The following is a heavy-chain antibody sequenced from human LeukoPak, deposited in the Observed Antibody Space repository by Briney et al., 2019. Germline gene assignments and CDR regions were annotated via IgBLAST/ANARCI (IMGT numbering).Heavy chain of an antibody. CDR3: ARDITIFGVVISGNYYYGMDV. J-gene: IGHJ6*02. V-gene: IGHV4-34*01. CDR1: GGSFSGYY. Sequence: SETLSLTFPVYGGSFSGYYWSWLRQPPGKGLEGIGEINHIGSTNYNPSLKSRVTISVDTSKNQFSLKLSSVTAADTAVYYCARDITIFGVVISGNYYYGMDVWGQGTTVTVSS. D-gene: IGHD3-3*01. CDR2: INHIGST.